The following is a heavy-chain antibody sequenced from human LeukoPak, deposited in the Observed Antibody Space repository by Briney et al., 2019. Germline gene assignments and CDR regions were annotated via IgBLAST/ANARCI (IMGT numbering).Heavy chain of an antibody. Sequence: PGGSLRLSCAASGFTFSSYGMHWVRQAPGKGLEWVAVISYDGSNKYYADSVKGRLTISRDNSKNTLYLQMNSLRAEDTAVYYCAKDRIVVVPAARYYYYYMDVWGKGTTVTVSS. CDR3: AKDRIVVVPAARYYYYYMDV. CDR2: ISYDGSNK. J-gene: IGHJ6*03. CDR1: GFTFSSYG. V-gene: IGHV3-30*18. D-gene: IGHD2-2*01.